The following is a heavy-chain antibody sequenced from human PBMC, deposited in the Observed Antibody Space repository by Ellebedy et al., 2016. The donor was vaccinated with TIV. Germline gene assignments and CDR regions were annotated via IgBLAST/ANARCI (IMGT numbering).Heavy chain of an antibody. V-gene: IGHV4-59*01. CDR3: ARGEVTLYYYGMDV. CDR2: IYYSWST. J-gene: IGHJ6*02. D-gene: IGHD4-11*01. CDR1: GGSISRYY. Sequence: MPSETLSLTCTVSGGSISRYYWSWIRQPPGKGLEWSGYIYYSWSTNYNPSLKSRVTISLDTSKNQFSLKLSSVTAADTAVYYCARGEVTLYYYGMDVWGQGTTVTVSS.